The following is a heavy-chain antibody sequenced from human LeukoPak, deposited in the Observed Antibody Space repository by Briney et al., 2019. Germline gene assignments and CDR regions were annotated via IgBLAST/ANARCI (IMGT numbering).Heavy chain of an antibody. J-gene: IGHJ4*02. CDR3: ARDNGGGYFDY. Sequence: SETLSLTCSVSGGYISSYYWSWIRQPPGKGLEWIGYIYYSGSTNYNPSLKSRVTISVDTSKNQFSVKLSSVTAADTAVYYCARDNGGGYFDYWGQGTLVTVSS. V-gene: IGHV4-59*01. CDR1: GGYISSYY. D-gene: IGHD2-21*01. CDR2: IYYSGST.